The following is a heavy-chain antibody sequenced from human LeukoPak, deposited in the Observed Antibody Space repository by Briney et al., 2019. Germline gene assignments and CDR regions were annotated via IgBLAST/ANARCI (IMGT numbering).Heavy chain of an antibody. Sequence: SETLSLTRTVSGGSISSSTYLWGWIRQPPGEGLEWIGSIFYSGSTYYSPSLKSRVTVSVDTSNNQFSLRLSSVTAADTAVYFCARQGVIISYFDYWGQGAMVTVSS. CDR3: ARQGVIISYFDY. J-gene: IGHJ4*02. CDR2: IFYSGST. CDR1: GGSISSSTYL. D-gene: IGHD3-10*01. V-gene: IGHV4-39*01.